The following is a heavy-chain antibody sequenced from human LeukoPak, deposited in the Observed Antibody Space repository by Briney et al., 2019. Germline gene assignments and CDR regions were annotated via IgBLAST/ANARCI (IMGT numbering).Heavy chain of an antibody. CDR1: GYTFTGYY. J-gene: IGHJ4*02. V-gene: IGHV1-2*02. CDR2: INPNSGGT. CDR3: ARDFDSGSYYDY. D-gene: IGHD1-26*01. Sequence: ASVKVSCKASGYTFTGYYMHWVRQAPGQGLEWMGWINPNSGGTNYAQKFQGRVTMTRDTSISTAYMELSRLRSDDTAVYYCARDFDSGSYYDYWGQGTLVTVSS.